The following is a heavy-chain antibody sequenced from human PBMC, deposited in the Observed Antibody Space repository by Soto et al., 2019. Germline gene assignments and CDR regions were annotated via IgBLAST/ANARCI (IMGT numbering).Heavy chain of an antibody. CDR2: IWYDGSNK. Sequence: QVQLVESGGGVVQPGRSLRLSCAASGFTFSSYGMHWVRQAPGKGLEWVAVIWYDGSNKYYADSVKGRFTISRDNSKNTRYLQMNSLRAEDTAVYYCARDGDSGYDYGEDYCSGYMDVWGKGTTVTVSS. CDR3: ARDGDSGYDYGEDYCSGYMDV. J-gene: IGHJ6*03. D-gene: IGHD5-12*01. CDR1: GFTFSSYG. V-gene: IGHV3-33*01.